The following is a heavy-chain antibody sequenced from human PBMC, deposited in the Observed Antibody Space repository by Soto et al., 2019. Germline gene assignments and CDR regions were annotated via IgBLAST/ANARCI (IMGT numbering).Heavy chain of an antibody. CDR3: ARRSAVTLVRGFTSPWDT. CDR2: VYHTGNT. D-gene: IGHD3-10*01. V-gene: IGHV4-39*01. Sequence: SDTLSLTCTVSGGSINDYNYYWGWVRQSPAKGLEWIATVYHTGNTYYNPSLRSRVTISADTSRDQFSLKLTSVTAADTAVYYCARRSAVTLVRGFTSPWDTWRQRTLFTISS. CDR1: GGSINDYNYY. J-gene: IGHJ5*02.